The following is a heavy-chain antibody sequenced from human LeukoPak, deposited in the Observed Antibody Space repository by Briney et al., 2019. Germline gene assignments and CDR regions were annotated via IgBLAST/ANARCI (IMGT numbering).Heavy chain of an antibody. CDR3: ARDRPYGYSSSWYPPAYFDY. D-gene: IGHD6-13*01. J-gene: IGHJ4*02. Sequence: GALRLSCAASGFTFSSYSMNWVRQAPGKGLEWVSYISSSSSTIYYADSVKGRFTISRDNAKNSLYLQMNSLRAEDTAVYYCARDRPYGYSSSWYPPAYFDYWGQGTLVTVSS. CDR2: ISSSSSTI. CDR1: GFTFSSYS. V-gene: IGHV3-48*04.